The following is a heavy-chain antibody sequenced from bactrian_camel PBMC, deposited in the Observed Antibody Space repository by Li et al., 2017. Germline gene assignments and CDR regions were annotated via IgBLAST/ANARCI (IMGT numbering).Heavy chain of an antibody. CDR1: GFAFSNYA. J-gene: IGHJ4*01. CDR3: VQPAGSTWYYFDL. V-gene: IGHV3S40*01. D-gene: IGHD2*01. CDR2: INSGGYTT. Sequence: VESGGGLVQPGGSLTLSCVVSGFAFSNYAASWVRRAPGKGFEWVSSINSGGYTTYYADSVKGRFAISRDNAKNILYLHLNSLKTKDTAMYFCVQPAGSTWYYFDLWGRGTQVTVS.